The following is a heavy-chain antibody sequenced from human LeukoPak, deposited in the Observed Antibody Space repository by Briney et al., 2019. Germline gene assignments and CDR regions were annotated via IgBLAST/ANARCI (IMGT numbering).Heavy chain of an antibody. CDR2: TYYRSKWYY. J-gene: IGHJ4*02. V-gene: IGHV6-1*01. Sequence: SQTLSLTCAISGDRVSSNTATWHWLRQSPSRGLEWLGRTYYRSKWYYDYAVSVKSRITINPDTSMNQFSLQLKSVTPEDTAVYYCARAGNGFHDYWGQGALVTVSS. CDR1: GDRVSSNTAT. D-gene: IGHD2-8*01. CDR3: ARAGNGFHDY.